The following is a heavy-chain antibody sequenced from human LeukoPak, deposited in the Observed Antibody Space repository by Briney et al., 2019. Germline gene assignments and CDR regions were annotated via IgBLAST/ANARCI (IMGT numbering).Heavy chain of an antibody. D-gene: IGHD3-22*01. V-gene: IGHV1-18*01. CDR2: ISAYNGNT. Sequence: ASVKVSCKASGYTFTSYGISWVRQAPGQGREWMGWISAYNGNTNYAQKLQGRVTMTTDTSTSTAYMELRSLRSDDTAVYYCARIPYYYDSSGYYYAYYFDYWGQGTLVTVSS. CDR1: GYTFTSYG. CDR3: ARIPYYYDSSGYYYAYYFDY. J-gene: IGHJ4*02.